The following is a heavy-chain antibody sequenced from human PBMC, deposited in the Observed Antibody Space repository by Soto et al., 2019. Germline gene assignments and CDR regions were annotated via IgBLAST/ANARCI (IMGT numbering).Heavy chain of an antibody. V-gene: IGHV3-21*06. CDR3: ARDSVTNTVTTLYYNYGMDV. J-gene: IGHJ6*02. D-gene: IGHD4-4*01. CDR1: GFTFSTYS. CDR2: ISSSSYI. Sequence: EVQLVESGGGLAKPGGSLRLSCAASGFTFSTYSMNWVRQAPGKGLEWVSSISSSSYIYYADSVKGRFTITRDNVKNSLYLQMNSLRAEDTAVYYCARDSVTNTVTTLYYNYGMDVWGQGTTVTVSS.